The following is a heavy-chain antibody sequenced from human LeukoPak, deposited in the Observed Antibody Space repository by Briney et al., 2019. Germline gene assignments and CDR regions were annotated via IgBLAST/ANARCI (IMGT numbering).Heavy chain of an antibody. Sequence: GASVTVSCKASGYTFTSYAMHWVRQAPGQRLEWMGWINAGNGNTKYSQKFQGRVTITRDTSASTAYMELSSLRSEDTAVYYCARDSYGSGSYYPYWGQGTLVTVSS. CDR2: INAGNGNT. D-gene: IGHD3-10*01. CDR1: GYTFTSYA. CDR3: ARDSYGSGSYYPY. J-gene: IGHJ4*02. V-gene: IGHV1-3*01.